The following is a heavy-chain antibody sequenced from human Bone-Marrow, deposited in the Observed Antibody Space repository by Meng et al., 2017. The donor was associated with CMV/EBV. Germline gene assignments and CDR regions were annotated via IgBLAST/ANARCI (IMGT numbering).Heavy chain of an antibody. CDR1: GFTFSSYS. CDR2: IDSSSDSN. D-gene: IGHD3-3*01. Sequence: GESLKISCKASGFTFSSYSINWVRQAPGKGLEWISYIDSSSDSNHYADSVKGRFVISRDNAENSVKRQMYRLRAEDTAVYYCARVAWDFWSGGGMDVWGQGTTVTVSS. CDR3: ARVAWDFWSGGGMDV. V-gene: IGHV3-21*06. J-gene: IGHJ6*02.